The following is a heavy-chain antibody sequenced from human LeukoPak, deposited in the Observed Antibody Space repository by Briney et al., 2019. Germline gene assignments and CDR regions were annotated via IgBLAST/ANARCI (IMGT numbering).Heavy chain of an antibody. CDR2: IYYSGST. CDR3: ARDFWDDYSKGAPFDI. D-gene: IGHD4-11*01. Sequence: PSETLSLTCTVSGGSISSSSYYWGWIRQPPGKGLEWIGSIYYSGSTYYNPSLKSRVTISVDTSKNQFSLKLSSVTAADTAVYYCARDFWDDYSKGAPFDIWGQGTMVTVSS. CDR1: GGSISSSSYY. J-gene: IGHJ3*02. V-gene: IGHV4-39*07.